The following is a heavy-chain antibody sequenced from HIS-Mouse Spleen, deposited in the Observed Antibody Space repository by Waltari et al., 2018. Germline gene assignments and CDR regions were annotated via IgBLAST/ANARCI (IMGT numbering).Heavy chain of an antibody. CDR2: ISYDGSNK. V-gene: IGHV3-30-3*01. D-gene: IGHD3-3*01. CDR3: ARDSITIFGVPYTPYAFDI. CDR1: GFTFSSYA. J-gene: IGHJ3*02. Sequence: QVQLVESGGGVVQPGRSLRLSCAASGFTFSSYAMHWVRQAPGKGLEWVAVISYDGSNKYYADSVKGRFTISRDNSKNTLYLQMNSLRAEDTAVYYCARDSITIFGVPYTPYAFDIWGQGTMVTVSS.